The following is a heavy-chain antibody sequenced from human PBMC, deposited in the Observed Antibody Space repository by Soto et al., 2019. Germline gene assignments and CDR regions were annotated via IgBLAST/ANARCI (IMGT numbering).Heavy chain of an antibody. J-gene: IGHJ2*01. CDR2: IHGGGGAT. CDR1: GFTFSAYA. D-gene: IGHD1-1*01. V-gene: IGHV3-23*01. Sequence: EVQLLESGGGLVQPGGSLRLSCAASGFTFSAYAMGWVRQAPGKGLEWVSTIHGGGGATHYADSVTGRFTISRDDSKNTLYVQMNSLRAEDTAVYYWAKFEGHPLEYWYLDFWGRGTLVTVSS. CDR3: AKFEGHPLEYWYLDF.